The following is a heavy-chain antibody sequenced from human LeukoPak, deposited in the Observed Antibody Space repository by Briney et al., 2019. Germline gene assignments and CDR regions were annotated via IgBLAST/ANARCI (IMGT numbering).Heavy chain of an antibody. CDR2: MNPNSGNT. CDR3: ARALRWCSGGSCYRYYFDY. V-gene: IGHV1-8*01. D-gene: IGHD2-15*01. J-gene: IGHJ4*02. Sequence: GASVKVSCKASGYTFTSYDINWVRQAPGQGLEWMGWMNPNSGNTGYAQKFQGRVTMTRNTSISTAYMELNSLRSEDTAVYYCARALRWCSGGSCYRYYFDYWGQGTLVTVSS. CDR1: GYTFTSYD.